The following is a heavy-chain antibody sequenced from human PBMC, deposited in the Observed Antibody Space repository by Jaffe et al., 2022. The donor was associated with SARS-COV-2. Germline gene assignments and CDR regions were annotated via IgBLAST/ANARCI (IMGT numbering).Heavy chain of an antibody. V-gene: IGHV4-59*01. J-gene: IGHJ5*02. CDR1: GGSMSSYY. Sequence: QVQLQESGPGLVKPSETLSLTCTVSGGSMSSYYWSWIRQPPGKGLEWIGYIYYTGSTNYNPSLKSRVTISVDTSKNQFSLRLGSVTAADTAMYYCARDVAAPARGNWFDPWGQGTLVTVSS. CDR3: ARDVAAPARGNWFDP. D-gene: IGHD6-25*01. CDR2: IYYTGST.